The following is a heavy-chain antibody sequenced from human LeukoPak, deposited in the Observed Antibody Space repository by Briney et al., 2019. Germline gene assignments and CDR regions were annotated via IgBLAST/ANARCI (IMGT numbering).Heavy chain of an antibody. J-gene: IGHJ4*02. V-gene: IGHV4-61*02. CDR1: GGSISSGSYY. D-gene: IGHD1-26*01. CDR3: AREKGSYFSGEFDY. Sequence: PSETLSLTCTVSGGSISSGSYYWSWIRQPAGKGLEWIGRIYTSGSTNYNPSLKSRVTISVDTSKNQFSLKLSSVTAADTAVYYCAREKGSYFSGEFDYWGQGTLVTVSS. CDR2: IYTSGST.